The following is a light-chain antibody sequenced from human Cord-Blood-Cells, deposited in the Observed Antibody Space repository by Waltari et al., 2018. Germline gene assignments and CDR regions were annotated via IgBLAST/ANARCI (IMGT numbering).Light chain of an antibody. CDR1: QSVSSN. J-gene: IGKJ1*01. V-gene: IGKV3-15*01. CDR2: GAS. Sequence: EIVMTQSPATLSVSPGERATLPCRASQSVSSNLAWYQQKPGQAPRLLIYGASTSATGIPARFSGSGSGTEFTLTISSLQSEDFAVYYCQQYNNWPETFGQGTKVEIK. CDR3: QQYNNWPET.